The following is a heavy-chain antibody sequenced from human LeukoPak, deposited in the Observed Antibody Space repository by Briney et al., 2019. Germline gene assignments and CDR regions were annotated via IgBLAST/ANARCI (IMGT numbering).Heavy chain of an antibody. J-gene: IGHJ3*02. CDR3: ARDPSNPLDIDAFDI. V-gene: IGHV3-30-3*01. CDR1: GFTFSSYA. Sequence: GGSLRLSCAASGFTFSSYAMHWVRQAPGKGLEWVAVISYDGSNKYYADSVKGRFTISRDNSKNTLYLQMNSLRAEDTAVYYCARDPSNPLDIDAFDIWGQGTMVTVSS. CDR2: ISYDGSNK.